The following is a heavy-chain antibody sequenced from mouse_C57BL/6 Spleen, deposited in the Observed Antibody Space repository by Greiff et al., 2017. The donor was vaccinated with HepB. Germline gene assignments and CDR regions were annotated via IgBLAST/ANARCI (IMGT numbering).Heavy chain of an antibody. J-gene: IGHJ2*01. CDR1: GYSITSGYD. CDR3: AREGEGYYFDY. CDR2: ISYSGST. Sequence: EVQRVESGPGMVKPSQSLSLTCTVTGYSITSGYDWHWIRHFPGNKLEWMGYISYSGSTNYNPSLKSRISITHDTSKNHFFLKLNSVTTEDTATYYCAREGEGYYFDYWGQGTTLTVSS. V-gene: IGHV3-1*01.